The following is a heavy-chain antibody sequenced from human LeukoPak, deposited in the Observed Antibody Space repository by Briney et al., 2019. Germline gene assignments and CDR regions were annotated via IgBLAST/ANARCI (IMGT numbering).Heavy chain of an antibody. J-gene: IGHJ4*02. CDR2: ISAYNGNT. D-gene: IGHD6-19*01. CDR3: ARDLKMGYSSGRHSWGTGSSNDY. Sequence: ASVKVSCKASGYTFTSYGISWVRQAPGQGLEWMGWISAYNGNTNYARKLQGRVTMTTDTSTSTAYMELRSLRSDDTAVYYCARDLKMGYSSGRHSWGTGSSNDYLGQGTLVTVSS. V-gene: IGHV1-18*01. CDR1: GYTFTSYG.